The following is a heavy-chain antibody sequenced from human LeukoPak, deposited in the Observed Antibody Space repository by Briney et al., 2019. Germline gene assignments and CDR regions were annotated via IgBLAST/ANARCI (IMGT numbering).Heavy chain of an antibody. D-gene: IGHD2-2*02. CDR1: GYTFTSYG. J-gene: IGHJ6*03. V-gene: IGHV1-18*01. CDR2: ISAYNGNT. CDR3: ARDWFPLITVVVPAAIEEYYMDV. Sequence: GASVKVSCKASGYTFTSYGISWVRQAPGQGLEWMGWISAYNGNTNYAQKLQGRVTMTTDTSTSTAYMELRSLRSDDTAVYYCARDWFPLITVVVPAAIEEYYMDVWGKGTTVTVSS.